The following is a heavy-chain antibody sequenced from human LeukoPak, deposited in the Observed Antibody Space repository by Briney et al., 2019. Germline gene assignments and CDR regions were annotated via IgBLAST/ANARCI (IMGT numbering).Heavy chain of an antibody. CDR3: VRSADIWFGEGNFDY. Sequence: ASVKVSCKASGFPFTGYYIHWVRQAPGQGHEWMGWINLHSGGTNYAQKFQGSVTMTRDTSISTAYMELSRLRSDDTAVYYCVRSADIWFGEGNFDYWGQGTLVTVSS. J-gene: IGHJ4*02. V-gene: IGHV1-2*02. CDR2: INLHSGGT. D-gene: IGHD3-10*01. CDR1: GFPFTGYY.